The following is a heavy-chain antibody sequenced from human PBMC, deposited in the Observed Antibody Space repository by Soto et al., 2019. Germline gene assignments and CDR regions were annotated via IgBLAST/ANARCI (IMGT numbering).Heavy chain of an antibody. CDR1: GYTFTSNG. Sequence: QVQLVQSGAEVKKPGASVKVACKTSGYTFTSNGISWVRQAPGQGLESMGWISTFNGNAHYAQNPQDRVTMTTDTSASTAYLEVTSLRSDDTGVYCCARLNGYSSGWYATWGQGTLVTVSS. CDR2: ISTFNGNA. D-gene: IGHD6-19*01. CDR3: ARLNGYSSGWYAT. J-gene: IGHJ5*02. V-gene: IGHV1-18*04.